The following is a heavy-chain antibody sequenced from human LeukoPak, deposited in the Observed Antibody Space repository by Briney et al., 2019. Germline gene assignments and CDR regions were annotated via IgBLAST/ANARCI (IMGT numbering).Heavy chain of an antibody. Sequence: SETLSLTCTVSGGSISSYYWSWIRQPAGKGLEWIGRIHSSGSTNYNPSLKSQVTMSVDTSKNQFSLKLTSVTAADTAVYFCARGRRRGISCRGSSCYEGDWFDPWGQGILVTVSS. CDR3: ARGRRRGISCRGSSCYEGDWFDP. CDR1: GGSISSYY. D-gene: IGHD2-2*01. CDR2: IHSSGST. J-gene: IGHJ5*02. V-gene: IGHV4-4*07.